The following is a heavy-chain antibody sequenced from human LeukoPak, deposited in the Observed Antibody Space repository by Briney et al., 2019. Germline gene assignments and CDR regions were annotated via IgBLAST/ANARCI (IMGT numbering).Heavy chain of an antibody. V-gene: IGHV4-30-4*02. CDR3: ARGNSGYSSLYYFDY. D-gene: IGHD5-18*01. CDR1: GGSISSGEYY. CDR2: IYYSGST. Sequence: PSETLSLTCTVSGGSISSGEYYWSWIRQPPGKGLEWIGYIYYSGSTYYNPSLRSRVTISVDTSKNQFSLKLSSVTAADTAVYYCARGNSGYSSLYYFDYWGRGTLVTVSS. J-gene: IGHJ4*02.